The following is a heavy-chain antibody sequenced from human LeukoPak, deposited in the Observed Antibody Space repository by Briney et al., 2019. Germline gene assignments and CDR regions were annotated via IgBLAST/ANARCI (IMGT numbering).Heavy chain of an antibody. J-gene: IGHJ4*02. CDR1: GFSFSSYP. CDR3: ATQGTTLDY. Sequence: GGSLRLSCVASGFSFSSYPMNWVRQAPGKGLEWVANMNQDGSEKHYGDSVKGRFTISRDNAKNSLYLQMISLRVEDTAVYYCATQGTTLDYWGQETLVIVSS. D-gene: IGHD1-14*01. CDR2: MNQDGSEK. V-gene: IGHV3-7*03.